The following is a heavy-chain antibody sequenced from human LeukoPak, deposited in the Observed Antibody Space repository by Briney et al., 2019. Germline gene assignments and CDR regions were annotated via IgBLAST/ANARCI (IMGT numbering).Heavy chain of an antibody. CDR2: IYYRSKWYN. CDR3: SRSDGASDFDY. V-gene: IGHV6-1*01. CDR1: ADTVSSHRAS. D-gene: IGHD5-24*01. J-gene: IGHJ4*02. Sequence: SQIRSLTCALPADTVSSHRASRTWIRQSPSRGLEGPVRIYYRSKWYNDYAVTLKRRISINPDTSKNQFSLELNSVTPEDTAVYYCSRSDGASDFDYWGQGTLVTVSS.